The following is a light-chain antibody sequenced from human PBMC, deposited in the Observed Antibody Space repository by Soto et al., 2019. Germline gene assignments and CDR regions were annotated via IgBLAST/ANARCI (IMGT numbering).Light chain of an antibody. CDR3: QQYASSPIT. J-gene: IGKJ5*01. CDR2: DAS. V-gene: IGKV3-20*01. Sequence: ENVLTQPPGTLSLSPGERATLSCRARQSVGRDYLAWFQQKPGQAPRLLIHDASRRATGTTARFSGSGSGTDFTLTINRLEPEDFSIYYGQQYASSPITFGQGSRVDIK. CDR1: QSVGRDY.